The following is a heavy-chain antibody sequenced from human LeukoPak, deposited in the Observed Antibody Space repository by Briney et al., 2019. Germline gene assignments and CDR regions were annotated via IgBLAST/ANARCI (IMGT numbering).Heavy chain of an antibody. J-gene: IGHJ3*02. Sequence: QPGGSLRLSCAASGFTFSYYGMHWVRQAPGKGLEGVAVISYDGSNKYYADSVKGRFTISRDNSKNTLYLQMNSLRAEDTAVYYCARGVRRRPDAFDIWGQGTMVTVSS. CDR1: GFTFSYYG. CDR2: ISYDGSNK. D-gene: IGHD6-25*01. CDR3: ARGVRRRPDAFDI. V-gene: IGHV3-30*05.